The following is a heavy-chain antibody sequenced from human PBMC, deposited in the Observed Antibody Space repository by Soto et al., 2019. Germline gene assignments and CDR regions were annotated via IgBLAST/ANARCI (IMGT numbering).Heavy chain of an antibody. CDR1: GGSLSGHY. V-gene: IGHV4-34*01. CDR2: ISYSGST. CDR3: ARASVQYDSGTYEGGYYYFDY. J-gene: IGHJ4*02. D-gene: IGHD3-10*01. Sequence: QVQLQQWGAGLLKPSETLSLTCTVSGGSLSGHYWAWIRQPPGKGLEWIGQISYSGSTNYNPSLKSRVFISIGTSNNQFSLELSSVTAADTAVYYCARASVQYDSGTYEGGYYYFDYWGQGTLVTVSS.